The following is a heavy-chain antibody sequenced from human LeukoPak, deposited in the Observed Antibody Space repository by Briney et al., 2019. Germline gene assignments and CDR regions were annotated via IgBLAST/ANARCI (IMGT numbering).Heavy chain of an antibody. Sequence: SETLSHTCTVSGGSISSYYWSWIRQPAGKGLEWIGRIYTSGSTNYNPSLKSRVTMSVDTSKNQFSLKLSSVTAADTAVYYCARDDYGSGSYSTFDYWGQGTLVTVSS. CDR1: GGSISSYY. J-gene: IGHJ4*02. CDR3: ARDDYGSGSYSTFDY. D-gene: IGHD3-10*01. CDR2: IYTSGST. V-gene: IGHV4-4*07.